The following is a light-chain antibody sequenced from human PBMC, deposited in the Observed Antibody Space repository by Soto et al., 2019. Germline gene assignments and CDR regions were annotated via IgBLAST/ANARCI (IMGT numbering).Light chain of an antibody. CDR3: QQYENWPQLT. CDR2: GAS. CDR1: QSVSRH. V-gene: IGKV3-15*01. J-gene: IGKJ4*01. Sequence: EIVLTQSPATLSLSPGERATLSCRASQSVSRHLAWYQQKPGQAPRLLIYGASSRAPGIPDRFSGSGSGTEFTLTISSLQSEDSAVYYCQQYENWPQLTFGGGTKVDIK.